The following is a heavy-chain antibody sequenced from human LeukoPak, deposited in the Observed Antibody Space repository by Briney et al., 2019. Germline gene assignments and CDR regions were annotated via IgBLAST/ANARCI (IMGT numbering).Heavy chain of an antibody. CDR3: ARVVWGSYRYAN. V-gene: IGHV4-59*01. CDR2: IYYSGST. J-gene: IGHJ4*02. CDR1: GGSISSYY. Sequence: SETLSLTCTVSGGSISSYYWSWIRQPPGKGLEWIGYIYYSGSTNYNPSLKSQVTISVDTSKNQFSLKLSSATAADTAVYYCARVVWGSYRYANWGQGTLVTVSS. D-gene: IGHD3-16*02.